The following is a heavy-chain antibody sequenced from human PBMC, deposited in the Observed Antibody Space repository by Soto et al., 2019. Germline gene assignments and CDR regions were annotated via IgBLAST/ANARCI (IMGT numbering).Heavy chain of an antibody. Sequence: QVQPVESGGGVVQPGRSLRLSCAASGFTFSSYGMHWVRQAPGKGLEWVAVIWYDGSNKYYADSVKGRFTISRDNSKNTLYLQMNSLRAEDTAVYYCARADIVATILPFGYWGQGTLVTVSS. D-gene: IGHD5-12*01. CDR3: ARADIVATILPFGY. V-gene: IGHV3-33*01. CDR1: GFTFSSYG. J-gene: IGHJ4*02. CDR2: IWYDGSNK.